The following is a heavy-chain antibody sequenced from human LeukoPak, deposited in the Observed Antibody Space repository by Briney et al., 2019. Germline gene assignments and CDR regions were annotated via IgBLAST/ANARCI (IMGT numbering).Heavy chain of an antibody. D-gene: IGHD2-21*02. CDR3: ARPAFCGGDCYFPYYFDF. CDR1: GYSFTRYW. CDR2: IYPGDSAT. Sequence: GESLKISCKGSGYSFTRYWIGWVRRMPGKGLEWMGIIYPGDSATRYSPSFQGRVTMSADKSVNTAYLQWSSLKASDTAMYYCARPAFCGGDCYFPYYFDFWGQGTLVTVSS. V-gene: IGHV5-51*01. J-gene: IGHJ4*02.